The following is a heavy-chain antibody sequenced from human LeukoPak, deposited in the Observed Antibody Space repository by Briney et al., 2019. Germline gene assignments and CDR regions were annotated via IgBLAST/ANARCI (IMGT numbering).Heavy chain of an antibody. V-gene: IGHV4-59*12. D-gene: IGHD6-25*01. CDR1: GGSISSYY. CDR3: ARDSAAGFPWYYYYMDV. Sequence: SETLSLTCTVSGGSISSYYWSWIRQPPGKGLEWIGYIYYSGSTNYNPSLKSRVTISVDTSKNQFSLKLSSVTAADTAVYYCARDSAAGFPWYYYYMDVWGKGTTVTVSS. J-gene: IGHJ6*03. CDR2: IYYSGST.